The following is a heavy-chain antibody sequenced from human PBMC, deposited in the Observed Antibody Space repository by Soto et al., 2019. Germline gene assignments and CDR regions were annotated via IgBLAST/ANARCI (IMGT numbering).Heavy chain of an antibody. V-gene: IGHV3-21*01. D-gene: IGHD3-10*01. Sequence: GGSLRLSCAASGFTFSSYSMNWVRQAPGRGLEWVSSISSSSSYIYYADSVKGRFTISRDNAKNSLYLQMNSLRAEDTAVYYCARDIGLPMAHFDYWGQGTLVTVSS. CDR3: ARDIGLPMAHFDY. CDR1: GFTFSSYS. CDR2: ISSSSSYI. J-gene: IGHJ4*02.